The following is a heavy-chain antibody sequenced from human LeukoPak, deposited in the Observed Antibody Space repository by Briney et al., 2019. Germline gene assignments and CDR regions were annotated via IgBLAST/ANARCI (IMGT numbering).Heavy chain of an antibody. Sequence: ASVKVSCKASGGTFSSYGIGWVRQAPGQGLEWMGGIIPIFDTANYAQKFQGRVTITADESTSTAYMEVSSLRSDDTAVYYCAREGLLRLGELSYFDYWGQGTLVTVSS. V-gene: IGHV1-69*13. CDR3: AREGLLRLGELSYFDY. CDR1: GGTFSSYG. D-gene: IGHD3-16*02. CDR2: IIPIFDTA. J-gene: IGHJ4*02.